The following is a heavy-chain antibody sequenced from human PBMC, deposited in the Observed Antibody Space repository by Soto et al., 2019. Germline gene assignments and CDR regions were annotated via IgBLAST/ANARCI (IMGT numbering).Heavy chain of an antibody. D-gene: IGHD2-2*03. J-gene: IGHJ6*02. CDR3: ARLDESEVYYYYGMDV. CDR1: GGSISSSSYY. CDR2: IYYSGST. V-gene: IGHV4-39*01. Sequence: SETLSLTCTVSGGSISSSSYYWGWIRQPPGKGLEWIGSIYYSGSTYYNPSLKSRVTISVDTSKNQFSLKLSSVTAADTAVYYCARLDESEVYYYYGMDVWGQGTTVTVSS.